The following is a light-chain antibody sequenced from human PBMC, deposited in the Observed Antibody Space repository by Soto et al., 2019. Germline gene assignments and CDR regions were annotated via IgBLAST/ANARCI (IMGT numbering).Light chain of an antibody. V-gene: IGKV1-5*03. J-gene: IGKJ1*01. CDR3: QQYSTYSST. CDR2: KAS. CDR1: QSIGTW. Sequence: DIQITQSPSTLSASVGDRVTIPCRASQSIGTWLAWYQHKPGKAPRLLIYKASSLQGGVPSRFSGSGSGTEFTLTINTLQADDFATYYCQQYSTYSSTFGQGTKVDIK.